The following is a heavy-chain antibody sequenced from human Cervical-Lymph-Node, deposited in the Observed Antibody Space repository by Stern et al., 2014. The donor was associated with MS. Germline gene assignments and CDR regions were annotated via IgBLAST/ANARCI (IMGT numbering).Heavy chain of an antibody. V-gene: IGHV4-4*02. CDR3: VRALGSSSFRYWFDP. CDR2: IYHAGTT. CDR1: GDSISSSNW. D-gene: IGHD6-13*01. J-gene: IGHJ5*02. Sequence: QVQLVQSGPGLVKPSGTLSLTCAVSGDSISSSNWWSWVRQSPGKGLEWVGDIYHAGTTNYNSTLKGRLTISADNSKTQFPLNLTSVTAADTAVYYCVRALGSSSFRYWFDPWGQGTLVIVSS.